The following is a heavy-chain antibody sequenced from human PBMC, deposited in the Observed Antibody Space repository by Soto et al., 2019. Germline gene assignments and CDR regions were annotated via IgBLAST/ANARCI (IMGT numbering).Heavy chain of an antibody. V-gene: IGHV6-1*01. Sequence: SQTLSLTCAISVDSISSNSAVWNWIRQSPSRGLEWLGRTYYRSKWYYDYAVSVQSRITIHPDSSKNQVSLHLNSVTPEDTAVNYCASETAMVRGVRNPLDMWGQGTMVTVSS. CDR3: ASETAMVRGVRNPLDM. CDR2: TYYRSKWYY. D-gene: IGHD3-10*01. CDR1: VDSISSNSAV. J-gene: IGHJ3*02.